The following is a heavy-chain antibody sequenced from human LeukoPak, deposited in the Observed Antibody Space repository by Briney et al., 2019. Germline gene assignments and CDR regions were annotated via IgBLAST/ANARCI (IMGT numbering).Heavy chain of an antibody. CDR3: ARDLDIPGYFDY. CDR1: GDSVSGNSGA. CDR2: TYYRSRWFN. J-gene: IGHJ4*02. V-gene: IGHV6-1*01. Sequence: SQTLSLTCDISGDSVSGNSGAWNWIRQSPSRGLEWLGRTYYRSRWFNGYALSVKSRIIINPDTSKNQISLQLNSVTPEDTAVYYCARDLDIPGYFDYWGQGTLVTVSS. D-gene: IGHD2-2*03.